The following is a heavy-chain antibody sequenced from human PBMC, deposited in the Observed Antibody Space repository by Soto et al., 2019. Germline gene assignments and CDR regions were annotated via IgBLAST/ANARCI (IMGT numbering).Heavy chain of an antibody. J-gene: IGHJ3*02. V-gene: IGHV3-30*18. CDR1: VFSFTTYV. CDR2: ISHDGSYK. D-gene: IGHD1-26*01. CDR3: AKGLLAIVGTTLPRDAFNI. Sequence: GSLKLAGAASVFSFTTYVMHWVRQGPGKGLEWVAVISHDGSYKYYGDVVKGRFTISRDTSKNAVYLEMNSLRPEDTAVYYCAKGLLAIVGTTLPRDAFNIWGQGTMVTVSS.